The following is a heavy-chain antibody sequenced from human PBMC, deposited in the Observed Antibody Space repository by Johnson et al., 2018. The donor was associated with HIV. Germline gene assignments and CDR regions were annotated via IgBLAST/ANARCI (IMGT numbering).Heavy chain of an antibody. CDR3: ARTYSSSRRGGVYAFDI. J-gene: IGHJ3*02. CDR1: GFTFSSNY. Sequence: VQLVESGGGLVQPGGSLRLSCAASGFTFSSNYMSWVRQAPGKGLEWVSVINWNGGSTGYADPVRGRITISRNNSKNTQYLQMNSRRAEDTAEYYCARTYSSSRRGGVYAFDIWGQGTMVTVSS. V-gene: IGHV3-66*02. D-gene: IGHD6-13*01. CDR2: INWNGGST.